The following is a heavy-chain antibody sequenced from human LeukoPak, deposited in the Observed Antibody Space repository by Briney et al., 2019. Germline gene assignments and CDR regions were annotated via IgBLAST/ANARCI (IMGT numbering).Heavy chain of an antibody. J-gene: IGHJ4*02. CDR3: ARADILTGHHLDY. V-gene: IGHV3-33*01. Sequence: GGSLRLSCAASGFTFSSYGMHWVRQAPGKGLEWVAVIWYDGSNKYYADSVKGRFTISRDNSKNTLYLQMNSLRAEDTAVYYCARADILTGHHLDYWGQGTLVTVSS. CDR1: GFTFSSYG. CDR2: IWYDGSNK. D-gene: IGHD3-9*01.